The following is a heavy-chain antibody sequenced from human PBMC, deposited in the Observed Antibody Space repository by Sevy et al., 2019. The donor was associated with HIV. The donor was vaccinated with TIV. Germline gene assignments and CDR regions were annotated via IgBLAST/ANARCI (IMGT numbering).Heavy chain of an antibody. V-gene: IGHV3-30-3*01. CDR1: GFTFSSYA. Sequence: GGSLRLSCAASGFTFSSYAMHWVRQAPGKGLEWVAVISYDGSNKYYANSVKGRFTISRDNSKNTLYLQMNSLRAEDTAVYYCARDHVVVVAVTFRYYYYGMDVWGQGTTVTVSS. J-gene: IGHJ6*02. D-gene: IGHD2-15*01. CDR2: ISYDGSNK. CDR3: ARDHVVVVAVTFRYYYYGMDV.